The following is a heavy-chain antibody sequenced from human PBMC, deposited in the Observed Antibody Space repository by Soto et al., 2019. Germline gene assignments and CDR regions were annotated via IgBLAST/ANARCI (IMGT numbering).Heavy chain of an antibody. Sequence: GGSLRLSCTASGFTFGDYAMSWFRQAPGKGLEWVGFIRSKAYGGTTEYAASVKGRFTISRDDSKSIAYLQMNSLKTEDTAVYYCTRDPIVVVPAAPPNYYYYGMDVWGQGTTVTVSS. CDR1: GFTFGDYA. CDR3: TRDPIVVVPAAPPNYYYYGMDV. D-gene: IGHD2-2*01. V-gene: IGHV3-49*03. CDR2: IRSKAYGGTT. J-gene: IGHJ6*02.